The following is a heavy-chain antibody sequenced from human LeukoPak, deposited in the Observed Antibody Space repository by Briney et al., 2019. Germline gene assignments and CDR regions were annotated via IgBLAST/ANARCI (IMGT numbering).Heavy chain of an antibody. J-gene: IGHJ4*02. D-gene: IGHD6-6*01. Sequence: KPGGSLRLSCAASGFTFSSYSMNWVRQAPGKGLEWVSSISSSSSYIYYADSVKGRFTISRDNAKNSLYLQMNNLRAEDTAVYYCARGIAARPGYWGQGTLVTVSS. CDR1: GFTFSSYS. V-gene: IGHV3-21*01. CDR3: ARGIAARPGY. CDR2: ISSSSSYI.